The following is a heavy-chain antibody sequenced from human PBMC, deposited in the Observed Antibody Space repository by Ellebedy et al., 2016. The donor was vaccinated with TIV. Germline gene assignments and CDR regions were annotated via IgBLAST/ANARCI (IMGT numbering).Heavy chain of an antibody. V-gene: IGHV3-33*01. CDR3: AREMTVSGITSLDY. CDR2: IWYDGSNK. CDR1: GFTFSSYG. Sequence: GGSLRLSXAASGFTFSSYGMHWVRQAPGKGLEWVAVIWYDGSNKYYADSVKGRFTISRDNSKNTLHLQMNSLRTEDTAMYYCAREMTVSGITSLDYWGQGTLVTVSS. J-gene: IGHJ4*02. D-gene: IGHD6-19*01.